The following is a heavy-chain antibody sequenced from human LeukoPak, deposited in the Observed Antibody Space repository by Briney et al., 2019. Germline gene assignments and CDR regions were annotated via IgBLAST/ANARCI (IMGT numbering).Heavy chain of an antibody. V-gene: IGHV3-30*18. Sequence: QPGGSLRLSCAASGFTVSSNYMSWVRQAPGKGLEWVAVISYDGSNKFYADSVKGRFTIPRDNSKNTLYLQMNSLRAEDTALYYCAKPPKEGLATEYFQHWGQGTLVTVSS. CDR2: ISYDGSNK. CDR1: GFTVSSNY. CDR3: AKPPKEGLATEYFQH. J-gene: IGHJ1*01.